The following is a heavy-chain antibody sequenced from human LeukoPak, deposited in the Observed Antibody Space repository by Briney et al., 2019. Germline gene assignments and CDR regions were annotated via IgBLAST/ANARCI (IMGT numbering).Heavy chain of an antibody. CDR1: GGSISSYY. V-gene: IGHV4-4*07. CDR3: ARGSHYYGSGSYYPFDY. CDR2: IYTSGST. D-gene: IGHD3-10*01. J-gene: IGHJ4*02. Sequence: SETLSLTCTVSGGSISSYYWSWIRQPAGKGLEWIGRIYTSGSTNYNPSLKSRVTMSVDTSKNQFSLKLSSVTAADKAVYYCARGSHYYGSGSYYPFDYWGQGTLVTVSS.